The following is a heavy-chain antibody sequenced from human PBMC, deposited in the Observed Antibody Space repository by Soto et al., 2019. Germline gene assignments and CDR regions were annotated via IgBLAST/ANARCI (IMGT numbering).Heavy chain of an antibody. CDR1: GYTFTSYG. CDR2: ISVDSGNT. J-gene: IGHJ4*02. CDR3: ARAPANLDTAMVPY. D-gene: IGHD5-18*01. V-gene: IGHV1-18*01. Sequence: QVQLVQSGAEVKKPGASVKVSCKASGYTFTSYGITWLRQAPGQGLEWMGWISVDSGNTNYAQKPQGRVTMTTDTSTSTAYMELRSLRSDDTAVYYCARAPANLDTAMVPYWCQGTLVTFSS.